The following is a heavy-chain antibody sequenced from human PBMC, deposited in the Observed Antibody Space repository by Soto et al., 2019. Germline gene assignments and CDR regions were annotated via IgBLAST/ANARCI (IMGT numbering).Heavy chain of an antibody. D-gene: IGHD6-13*01. CDR1: GYTFTSYY. J-gene: IGHJ6*02. V-gene: IGHV1-46*01. CDR3: ASAGFPTSFKKYDYYYYGMDV. Sequence: ASVKVSCKASGYTFTSYYMHWVRQAPGQGLEWMGIINPSGGSTSYAQKFQGRVTMTRDTSTSTVYMELSSLRSEDTAVYYCASAGFPTSFKKYDYYYYGMDVWGQGTTVTV. CDR2: INPSGGST.